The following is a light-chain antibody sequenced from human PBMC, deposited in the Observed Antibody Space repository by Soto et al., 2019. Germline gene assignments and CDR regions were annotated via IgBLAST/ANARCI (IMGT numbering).Light chain of an antibody. CDR3: QHRSDWPPRIT. CDR1: QTISSW. Sequence: IQMTQSASTLSGSVGDRVTITCRARQTISSWLAWYQQKPGQAPSLLIYKASTLKSGVPSRFSGSESETEFTLTISGLQPDEFATYYCQHRSDWPPRITFGQGTRLEIK. CDR2: KAS. V-gene: IGKV1-5*03. J-gene: IGKJ5*01.